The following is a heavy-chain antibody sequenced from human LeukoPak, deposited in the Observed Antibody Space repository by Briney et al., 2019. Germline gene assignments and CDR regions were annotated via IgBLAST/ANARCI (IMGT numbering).Heavy chain of an antibody. D-gene: IGHD2-15*01. V-gene: IGHV4-38-2*02. J-gene: IGHJ4*02. Sequence: SETLSLTCTVSGYSINNGYYWGWIRQPPGKGLEWIGSIYHSGSTYYKASLKSRVTISVDTSKNQFSLKLSSVTAADTAVYYCARESGVVVVVAATQNFDYWGQGTLVTVSS. CDR3: ARESGVVVVVAATQNFDY. CDR2: IYHSGST. CDR1: GYSINNGYY.